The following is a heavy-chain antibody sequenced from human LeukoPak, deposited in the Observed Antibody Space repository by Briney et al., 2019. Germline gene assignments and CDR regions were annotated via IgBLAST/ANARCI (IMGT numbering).Heavy chain of an antibody. CDR3: ARALVPAAMPMGFLGIDY. D-gene: IGHD2-2*01. CDR2: INPSGGST. V-gene: IGHV1-46*01. CDR1: GYTFTSYY. Sequence: ASVKVSCKASGYTFTSYYMHWVRQAPGQGLEWMGVINPSGGSTSYAQKFQGRVTMTRDTSTSTVYVELSSLRSEDTAVYCCARALVPAAMPMGFLGIDYWGQGTLVTVSS. J-gene: IGHJ4*02.